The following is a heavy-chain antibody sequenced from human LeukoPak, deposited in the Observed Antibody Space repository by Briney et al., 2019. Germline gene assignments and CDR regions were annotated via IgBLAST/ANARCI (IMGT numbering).Heavy chain of an antibody. J-gene: IGHJ3*02. CDR2: MNPNSGNT. V-gene: IGHV1-8*01. CDR3: ASRRTLSSGGVIASYAFDI. Sequence: ASVKVSCKASGYTFTSYDINWVRQATGQGLEWMGWMNPNSGNTGYAQKFQGRVTMTRNTSISTAYMELSSLRSEDTAVYYCASRRTLSSGGVIASYAFDIWGQGTMVTVSS. D-gene: IGHD3-16*02. CDR1: GYTFTSYD.